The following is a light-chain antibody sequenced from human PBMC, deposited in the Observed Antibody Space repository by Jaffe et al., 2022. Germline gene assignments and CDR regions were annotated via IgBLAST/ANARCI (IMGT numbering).Light chain of an antibody. CDR1: QSVLYSSNNKNY. Sequence: DIVMTQSPDSLAVSLGERATINCKSSQSVLYSSNNKNYFAWYQQKPGQPPKLLIYWASTRQSGVPDRFSGSGSGTDFTLTISSLQAEDVAVYYCQQYYTTPITFGGGTKVEI. J-gene: IGKJ4*01. V-gene: IGKV4-1*01. CDR3: QQYYTTPIT. CDR2: WAS.